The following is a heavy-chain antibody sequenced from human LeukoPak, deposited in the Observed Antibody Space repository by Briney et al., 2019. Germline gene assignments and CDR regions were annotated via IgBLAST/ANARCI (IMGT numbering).Heavy chain of an antibody. D-gene: IGHD3-22*01. CDR3: VREGHYSSDHGQDLYFQH. CDR1: GYTFTSYG. CDR2: IIPLLGVA. V-gene: IGHV1-69*04. Sequence: ASVKVSCKASGYTFTSYGISWVRQAPGQGLEWLGRIIPLLGVANYAPKFQGRVTITADESTSTAYMELSSLKSEDTAIYYFVREGHYSSDHGQDLYFQHWGQGTLVTVSS. J-gene: IGHJ1*01.